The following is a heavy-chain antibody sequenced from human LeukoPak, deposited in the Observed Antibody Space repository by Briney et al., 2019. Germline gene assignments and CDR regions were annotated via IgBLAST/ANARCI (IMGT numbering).Heavy chain of an antibody. V-gene: IGHV3-33*01. D-gene: IGHD3-22*01. J-gene: IGHJ4*02. CDR3: AREHDSSGFDY. CDR1: GFTFSSYG. CDR2: IWYDGSNK. Sequence: TGGSLRLSCAASGFTFSSYGMHWVRQAPGKGLEWVALIWYDGSNKDYADSVKGRFTISRDNSKNTVYLQMNSLRAEDTAVYYCAREHDSSGFDYWGRGTLVTVSS.